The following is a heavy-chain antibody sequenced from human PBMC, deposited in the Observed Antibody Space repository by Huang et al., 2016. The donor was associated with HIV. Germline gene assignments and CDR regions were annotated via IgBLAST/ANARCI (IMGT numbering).Heavy chain of an antibody. J-gene: IGHJ3*01. CDR1: GYTFTNYD. D-gene: IGHD3-10*01. Sequence: QIQLAQSGAEVKKPGASVKVSCKASGYTFTNYDINWVRQASGQGLEWMGWMNPKSGNVGYTKKCQGRVAILGNSSINTSYLEVTSLTSEDTAVYYCARGFGINYNHEAFDVWGQGTMVTVSS. CDR2: MNPKSGNV. CDR3: ARGFGINYNHEAFDV. V-gene: IGHV1-8*01.